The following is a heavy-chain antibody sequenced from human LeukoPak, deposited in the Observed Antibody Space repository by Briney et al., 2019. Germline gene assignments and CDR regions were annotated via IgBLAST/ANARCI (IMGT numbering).Heavy chain of an antibody. CDR1: GFTFSSYE. J-gene: IGHJ4*02. Sequence: GGSLRLSCAASGFTFSSYEMNWVRQAPGKGLEWVSYISSSGSTIYYADSVRGRFTISRDNSKNTLWLQMNSLRAEDTAVYYCARWPAYSYFDFWGQGTLVTVSS. D-gene: IGHD2-15*01. CDR2: ISSSGSTI. CDR3: ARWPAYSYFDF. V-gene: IGHV3-48*03.